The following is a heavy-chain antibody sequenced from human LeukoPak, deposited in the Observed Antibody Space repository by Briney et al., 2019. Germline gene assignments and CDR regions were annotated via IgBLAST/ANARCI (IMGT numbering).Heavy chain of an antibody. CDR1: GFTFSSYW. J-gene: IGHJ4*02. D-gene: IGHD1-1*01. Sequence: GGSLRLSCAASGFTFSSYWMHWVRQAPGKGLVWVSRIDPDGSNTNYADSVKGRFTISRDNAENSLFLQMNSLRPEDTAVYFCARDRLEGGETFDSWGQGTLVTVSS. CDR3: ARDRLEGGETFDS. CDR2: IDPDGSNT. V-gene: IGHV3-74*01.